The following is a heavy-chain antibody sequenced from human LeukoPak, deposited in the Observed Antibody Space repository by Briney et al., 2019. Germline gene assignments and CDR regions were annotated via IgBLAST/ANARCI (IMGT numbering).Heavy chain of an antibody. D-gene: IGHD3-22*01. CDR2: IKQDGSEK. Sequence: GGSLRLSCAASGFTFSSYWMSWVRQAPGKGLEWVADIKQDGSEKNYVDSVKGRFTISRDNAKNSLYLQMNSLRAEDTAVYYCARDVDRGAPDAFDIWGQGTMVTVSS. J-gene: IGHJ3*02. CDR1: GFTFSSYW. V-gene: IGHV3-7*01. CDR3: ARDVDRGAPDAFDI.